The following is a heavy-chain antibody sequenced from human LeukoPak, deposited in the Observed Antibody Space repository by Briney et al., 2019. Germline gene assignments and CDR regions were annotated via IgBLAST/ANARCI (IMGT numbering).Heavy chain of an antibody. J-gene: IGHJ2*01. V-gene: IGHV4-39*01. CDR1: GGSISSSSYY. D-gene: IGHD2-15*01. Sequence: SETLSLTCTVSGGSISSSSYYWGWIHQPPGKGLEWIGSIYYSGSTYYNPSLKSRVTISVDTSKNQFSLKLSSVTAADTAVYYCARHGGGYCSGGSCYPIMYFDLWGRGTLVTVSS. CDR3: ARHGGGYCSGGSCYPIMYFDL. CDR2: IYYSGST.